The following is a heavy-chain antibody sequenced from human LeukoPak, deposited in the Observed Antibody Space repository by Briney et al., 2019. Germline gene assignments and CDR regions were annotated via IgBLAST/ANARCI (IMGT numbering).Heavy chain of an antibody. CDR1: GFTFDDYA. CDR3: AKVTGRGSGSYYNSFDY. CDR2: ISWNSGSI. Sequence: PGGSLRLSCAASGFTFDDYAMHWVRQAPGKGLEWVTGISWNSGSIGYADSVKGRFTISRDNAKNSLYLQMNSLRAEDTALYYCAKVTGRGSGSYYNSFDYWGQGTPVTVSS. J-gene: IGHJ4*02. V-gene: IGHV3-9*01. D-gene: IGHD3-10*01.